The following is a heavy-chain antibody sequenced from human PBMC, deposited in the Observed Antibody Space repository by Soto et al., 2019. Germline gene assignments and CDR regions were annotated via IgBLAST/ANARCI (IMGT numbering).Heavy chain of an antibody. V-gene: IGHV3-23*01. CDR1: GFTFSSYA. CDR2: ISGSGGST. Sequence: PGGSLRLSCAASGFTFSSYAMSWVRQAPGKGLEWVSAISGSGGSTYYADSVKGRFTISRDNSKNTLYLQMNSLRAEDTAVYHCAKSYYDFWSGPRNWFDPWGQGTLVTVSS. J-gene: IGHJ5*02. D-gene: IGHD3-3*01. CDR3: AKSYYDFWSGPRNWFDP.